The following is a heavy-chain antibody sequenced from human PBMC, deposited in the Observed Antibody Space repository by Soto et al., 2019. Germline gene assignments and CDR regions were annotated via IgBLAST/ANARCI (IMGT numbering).Heavy chain of an antibody. CDR2: ISSSSSGGDT. J-gene: IGHJ4*02. D-gene: IGHD6-19*01. CDR3: AKYQLERSGWYSIY. V-gene: IGHV3-23*01. CDR1: GFTFSSFA. Sequence: GGSLRLSCEASGFTFSSFAMSWVRQAPGKGMEWVSTISSSSSGGDTYYAGSVKGRFTISRDNSRNTLYLQMNSLRAEDTAVYYCAKYQLERSGWYSIYWGQGAQVTGFS.